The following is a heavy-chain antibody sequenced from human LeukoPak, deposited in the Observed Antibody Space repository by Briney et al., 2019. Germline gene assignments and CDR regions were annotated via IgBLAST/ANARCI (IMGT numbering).Heavy chain of an antibody. Sequence: GGSLRLSCAASGFTFSNAWMSWVRQAPGKGLEWVGRIKSKTDGGTTDYAAPVKGRFTISRDDSKNTLYLQMNSLKTEDTAVYYCTTGPPYYDFWSGYYTGEYYFDYWGQGTLVTVSS. V-gene: IGHV3-15*01. D-gene: IGHD3-3*01. J-gene: IGHJ4*02. CDR2: IKSKTDGGTT. CDR3: TTGPPYYDFWSGYYTGEYYFDY. CDR1: GFTFSNAW.